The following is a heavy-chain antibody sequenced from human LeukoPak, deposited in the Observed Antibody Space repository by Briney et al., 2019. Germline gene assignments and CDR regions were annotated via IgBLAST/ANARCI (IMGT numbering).Heavy chain of an antibody. CDR2: ISWDGGST. J-gene: IGHJ4*02. CDR1: GFTFDDYT. CDR3: AKDMGRDYDYVWGSYAIDY. Sequence: GGSLRLSCAASGFTFDDYTMHWVRQAPGEGLEWVSLISWDGGSTYYADSVKGRFTISRDNGKNSLYLQTNSLRTEDTALYYCAKDMGRDYDYVWGSYAIDYWGQGTLVTVSS. D-gene: IGHD3-16*01. V-gene: IGHV3-43*01.